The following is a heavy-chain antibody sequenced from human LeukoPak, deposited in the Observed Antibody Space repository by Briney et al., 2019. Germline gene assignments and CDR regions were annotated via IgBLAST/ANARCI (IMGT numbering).Heavy chain of an antibody. J-gene: IGHJ4*02. CDR3: ARTWALYSSGWYNLPGSY. V-gene: IGHV3-23*01. D-gene: IGHD6-19*01. CDR2: ISGSGGST. Sequence: PGGSLRLSCAASGFTFSSYAMSWVRQAPGKGLEWVSAISGSGGSTHYADSVKGRFTISRDNSKNTLYLQMNSLRAEDTAVYYCARTWALYSSGWYNLPGSYWGQGTLVTVSS. CDR1: GFTFSSYA.